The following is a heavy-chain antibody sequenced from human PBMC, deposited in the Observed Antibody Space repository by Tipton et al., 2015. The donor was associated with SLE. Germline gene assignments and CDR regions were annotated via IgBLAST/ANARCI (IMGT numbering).Heavy chain of an antibody. V-gene: IGHV3-9*01. CDR2: ISWNSGSI. Sequence: RSLRLSCAASGFTFDDYAMHWVRQAPGKGLEWVSGISWNSGSIGYADSVKGRFTISRDNAKNSLYLQMNSLRAEDTAVYYCAKGEAAPDYWGQGTLVTVSS. CDR3: AKGEAAPDY. D-gene: IGHD6-6*01. CDR1: GFTFDDYA. J-gene: IGHJ4*02.